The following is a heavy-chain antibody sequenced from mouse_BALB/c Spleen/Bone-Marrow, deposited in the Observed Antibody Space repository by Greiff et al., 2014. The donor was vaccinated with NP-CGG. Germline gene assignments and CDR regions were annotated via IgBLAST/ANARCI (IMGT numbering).Heavy chain of an antibody. CDR2: VRGGGNYN. J-gene: IGHJ4*01. D-gene: IGHD3-1*01. CDR1: GFTFSDYY. CDR3: VRSGERSGARDS. V-gene: IGHV5-4*02. Sequence: EVHLVESGGGLVKPGGTLKLSCAVSGFTFSDYYMCWVRQTPEKRLEWVATVRGGGNYNYYPDSVKGRFTISRDNAKNTLYLQMSSMKSEDTAMYYCVRSGERSGARDSWGQGTSVTVSS.